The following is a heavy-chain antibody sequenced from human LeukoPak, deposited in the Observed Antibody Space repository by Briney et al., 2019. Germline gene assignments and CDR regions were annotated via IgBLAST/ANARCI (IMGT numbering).Heavy chain of an antibody. CDR1: GFTFSSYA. CDR3: AKDGLGIWSRGYFDY. CDR2: ISGSGGST. D-gene: IGHD7-27*01. J-gene: IGHJ4*02. Sequence: GGSLRLSCAASGFTFSSYAMSLVRQAPGKGLEWVSAISGSGGSTYYADSVKGRFTISRDNSKNTLYLQMNSLRAEDAAVYYCAKDGLGIWSRGYFDYWGQGTLVTVSS. V-gene: IGHV3-23*01.